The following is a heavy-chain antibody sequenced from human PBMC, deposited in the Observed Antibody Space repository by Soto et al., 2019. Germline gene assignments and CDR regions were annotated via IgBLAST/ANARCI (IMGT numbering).Heavy chain of an antibody. Sequence: SVKVSCKASGGTFSSYAICWVRQAPGQGLEWMGGIIPIFGTANYAQKFQGRVTITADESTSTAYMELSSLRSDDTAVYYCARGPGVTTRLGYYYYGMDVWGQGTPVTVSS. CDR3: ARGPGVTTRLGYYYYGMDV. CDR2: IIPIFGTA. D-gene: IGHD4-17*01. CDR1: GGTFSSYA. J-gene: IGHJ6*02. V-gene: IGHV1-69*13.